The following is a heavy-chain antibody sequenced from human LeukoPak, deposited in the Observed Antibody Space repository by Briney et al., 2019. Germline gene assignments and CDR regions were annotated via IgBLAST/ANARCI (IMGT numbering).Heavy chain of an antibody. CDR3: ATDGDYDSTLDY. V-gene: IGHV1-24*01. CDR2: FDPEDGET. CDR1: GYTLTELS. J-gene: IGHJ4*02. Sequence: ASVKVSCKVSGYTLTELSMHWVRQAPGKGLEWMGGFDPEDGETIYAQKFQGRVTMTEDTSTDTAYMELSSLRPEDTAVYYCATDGDYDSTLDYWGQGTLVTVSS. D-gene: IGHD3-22*01.